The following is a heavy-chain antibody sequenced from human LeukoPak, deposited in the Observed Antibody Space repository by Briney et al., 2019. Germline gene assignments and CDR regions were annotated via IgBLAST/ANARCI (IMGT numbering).Heavy chain of an antibody. CDR3: AKIHYYDSSGYLEY. D-gene: IGHD3-22*01. CDR2: IGHDGDDK. CDR1: GFTFSSYS. Sequence: PGGSLRLSCAASGFTFSSYSMNWVRQAPGKGLEWVAVIGHDGDDKHYADSVRGRFTISRDNSKSTLSLQMNSLRAEDTAVYYCAKIHYYDSSGYLEYWGQGTLVTVSS. J-gene: IGHJ4*02. V-gene: IGHV3-30*18.